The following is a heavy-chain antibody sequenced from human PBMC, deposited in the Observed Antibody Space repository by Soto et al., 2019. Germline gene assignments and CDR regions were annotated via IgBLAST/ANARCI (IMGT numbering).Heavy chain of an antibody. D-gene: IGHD2-15*01. CDR1: GFTFSSYA. CDR3: AGVPSSSGRAHFDY. V-gene: IGHV3-30-3*01. J-gene: IGHJ4*02. Sequence: QVQLVESGGGVVQPGRSLRLSCAASGFTFSSYAMHWVRQAPGKGLEWVAVISYDGSNKYYADSVKGRFTISRDNSKKARHRQMHSLRAEDTAVYDCAGVPSSSGRAHFDYWGQGTLVTVSS. CDR2: ISYDGSNK.